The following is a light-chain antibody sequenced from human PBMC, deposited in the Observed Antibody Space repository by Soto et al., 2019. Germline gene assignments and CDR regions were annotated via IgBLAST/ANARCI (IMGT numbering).Light chain of an antibody. V-gene: IGKV3-11*01. Sequence: EIELTQSPATLSLSPGETATLSCRASQNVDKFLAWYQQRPGQPPRLLIFDSSNRATGIPARFSGSGSGTDFTLTISSLEPEDFAVYYCQQRSNSAFGQGTRLEIK. CDR3: QQRSNSA. CDR2: DSS. CDR1: QNVDKF. J-gene: IGKJ5*01.